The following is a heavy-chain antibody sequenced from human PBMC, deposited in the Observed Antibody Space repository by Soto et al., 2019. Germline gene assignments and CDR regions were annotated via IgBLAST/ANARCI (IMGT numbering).Heavy chain of an antibody. CDR2: FDPEDGET. CDR1: GYTLTELS. V-gene: IGHV1-24*01. Sequence: GASVKVSCKVSGYTLTELSMHWVRQAPGKGLEWMGGFDPEDGETIYAQKFQGRVTMTEDTSTDTAYMELSSLRSEDTAVYYCATDLLKVAAAGTVFDYFDYWGQGTLVTVSS. D-gene: IGHD6-13*01. CDR3: ATDLLKVAAAGTVFDYFDY. J-gene: IGHJ4*02.